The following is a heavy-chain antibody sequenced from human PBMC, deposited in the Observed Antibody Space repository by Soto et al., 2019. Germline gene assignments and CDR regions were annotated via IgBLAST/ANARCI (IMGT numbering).Heavy chain of an antibody. D-gene: IGHD1-26*01. CDR3: ASGRYGDY. Sequence: QVHLVQSGAEVKKPGASVKVSCKGSGYGFTTYGITWVRQAPGQGLEWMAWISAHNGNTNYAQKLQGRVTVTRDTSTSTAYMELRSLRSDDTAVYYSASGRYGDYWGQGALVTVSS. CDR1: GYGFTTYG. CDR2: ISAHNGNT. J-gene: IGHJ4*02. V-gene: IGHV1-18*01.